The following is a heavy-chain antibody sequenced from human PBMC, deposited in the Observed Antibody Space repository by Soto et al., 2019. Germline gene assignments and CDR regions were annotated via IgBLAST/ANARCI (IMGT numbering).Heavy chain of an antibody. D-gene: IGHD3-22*01. Sequence: SETLSLTCTVSGGSISSGGYYWSWIRQHPGKGLEWIGYIYYSGSTYYNPSLKSRVTISVDTSKNQFSLKLSSVTAADTAVYYCARGFYDSSGYYYGYWGQGTLVTVSS. CDR1: GGSISSGGYY. CDR3: ARGFYDSSGYYYGY. V-gene: IGHV4-31*03. J-gene: IGHJ4*02. CDR2: IYYSGST.